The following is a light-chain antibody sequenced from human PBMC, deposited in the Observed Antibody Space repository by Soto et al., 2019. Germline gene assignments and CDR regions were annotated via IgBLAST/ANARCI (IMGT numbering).Light chain of an antibody. V-gene: IGKV3-20*01. CDR3: QQYGRSPFT. CDR2: GAS. Sequence: EIVLTQSPGTLSLSPGERATLSCRASQSVSSNNLAWYQQRPGQAPRVVIDGASTRATGIPERFSGSGSGTDFTLTISRLEHEDFEVYYCQQYGRSPFTLGPGTKVDIK. J-gene: IGKJ3*01. CDR1: QSVSSNN.